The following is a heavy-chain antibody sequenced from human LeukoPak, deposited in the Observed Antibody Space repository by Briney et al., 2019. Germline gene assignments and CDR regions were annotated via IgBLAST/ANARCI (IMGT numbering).Heavy chain of an antibody. V-gene: IGHV4-61*02. CDR2: IYTSGST. Sequence: KTSETLSLTCTVSGGSISSGSYYWSWIRQPAGKGLEWIGRIYTSGSTNYNPSLKSRVTISVDTSKNQFSLKLSSVTAADTAVYYCARGGIGPIAAAGTDYWGQGTLVTVSS. J-gene: IGHJ4*02. CDR1: GGSISSGSYY. D-gene: IGHD6-13*01. CDR3: ARGGIGPIAAAGTDY.